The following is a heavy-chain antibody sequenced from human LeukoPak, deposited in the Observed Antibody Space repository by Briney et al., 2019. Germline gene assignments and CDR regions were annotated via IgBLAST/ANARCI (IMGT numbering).Heavy chain of an antibody. J-gene: IGHJ4*02. CDR1: GFTFSSYS. D-gene: IGHD6-19*01. Sequence: GGSLRLSCEASGFTFSSYSMNWVRQAPGKGLEWLSYISSTSDPIYYADSVKGRFTISRDNAKNSVYLQMNSLRAEDTAVYYCARDRVALGLGPIPLDYWGQGTLVTVSS. V-gene: IGHV3-48*01. CDR2: ISSTSDPI. CDR3: ARDRVALGLGPIPLDY.